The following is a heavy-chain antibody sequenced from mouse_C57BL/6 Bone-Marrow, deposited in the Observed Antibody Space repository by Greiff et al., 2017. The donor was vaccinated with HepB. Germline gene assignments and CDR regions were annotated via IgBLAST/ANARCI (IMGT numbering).Heavy chain of an antibody. V-gene: IGHV1-80*01. J-gene: IGHJ3*01. CDR2: IYPGDGDT. CDR3: ARQTLAWFAY. CDR1: GYAFSSYW. Sequence: QVHVKQSGAELVKPGASVKISCKASGYAFSSYWMNWVKQRPGKGLEWIGQIYPGDGDTNYNGKFKGKATLTADKSSSTAYMQLSSLTSEDSAVYFCARQTLAWFAYWGQGTLVTVSA.